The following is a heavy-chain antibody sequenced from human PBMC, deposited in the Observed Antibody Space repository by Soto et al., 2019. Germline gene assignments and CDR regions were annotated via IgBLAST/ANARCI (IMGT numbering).Heavy chain of an antibody. CDR3: ARGQRFSDSFDP. V-gene: IGHV4-4*07. J-gene: IGHJ5*02. D-gene: IGHD3-3*01. CDR2: IYSSGGT. Sequence: SETLSLTCTVSGGAISGYYWTWIRQSAGKGLEWIGRIYSSGGTKYNPSLQSRVTMSLDTSKNQFSLRLTSVTAADTAVYYCARGQRFSDSFDPWGQGTLVTVS. CDR1: GGAISGYY.